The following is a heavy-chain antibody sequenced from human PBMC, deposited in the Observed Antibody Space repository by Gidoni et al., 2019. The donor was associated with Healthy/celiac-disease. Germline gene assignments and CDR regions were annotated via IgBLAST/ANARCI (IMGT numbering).Heavy chain of an antibody. CDR1: GGASSSSSYY. V-gene: IGHV4-39*01. CDR2: IYYSGST. J-gene: IGHJ5*02. Sequence: QLQLQESGSGLGKPSETPCVTCTVPGGASSSSSYYWGWLRKPPGKGLDWIGSIYYSGSTYYTPSLTSRVSISVDTSKNQFSLKLSSVTAADTALYYCARHPTFLRWFDPWGQGTLVTVSS. CDR3: ARHPTFLRWFDP. D-gene: IGHD3-3*01.